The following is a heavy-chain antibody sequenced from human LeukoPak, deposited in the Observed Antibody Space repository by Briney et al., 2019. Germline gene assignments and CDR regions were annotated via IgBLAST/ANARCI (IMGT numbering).Heavy chain of an antibody. V-gene: IGHV4-59*01. CDR1: GGSISSCY. Sequence: PSETLSLTCTVSGGSISSCYWSWIRQPPGKGLEWIGYIYYSGSTNYNPSLKSRVTISVDTSKNQFSLKLSSVTAADTAVYYCARGGVWDFWSGDYTRVGEGYWFDPWGQGTLVTVSS. J-gene: IGHJ5*02. CDR3: ARGGVWDFWSGDYTRVGEGYWFDP. CDR2: IYYSGST. D-gene: IGHD3-3*01.